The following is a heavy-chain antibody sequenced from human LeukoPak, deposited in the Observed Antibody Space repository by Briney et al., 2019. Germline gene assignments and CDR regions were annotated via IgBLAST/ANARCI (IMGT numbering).Heavy chain of an antibody. CDR2: IIPILGTA. J-gene: IGHJ5*02. V-gene: IGHV1-69*01. CDR3: ATSWGGSSGNWFDP. Sequence: SVKVSCKASGGTFSSYAISWVRQAPGQGLEWMGGIIPILGTANYAQKFQGRVTITADESTSTAYMELSSLRSEDTAVYYYATSWGGSSGNWFDPWGQGTLVTVSS. D-gene: IGHD6-6*01. CDR1: GGTFSSYA.